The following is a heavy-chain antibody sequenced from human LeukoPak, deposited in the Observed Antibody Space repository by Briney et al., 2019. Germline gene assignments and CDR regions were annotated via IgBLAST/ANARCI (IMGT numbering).Heavy chain of an antibody. D-gene: IGHD3-16*02. CDR1: AFTFSDHT. Sequence: GGSLRLSCAASAFTFSDHTMTWVRQAPGKGLEWLSSISRRSSYIYYADSLKGRLTISRDNAKNSVYLQMDSLRAEDTAVYYCARHRTASDHWGQGILVTVSS. CDR3: ARHRTASDH. J-gene: IGHJ4*02. CDR2: ISRRSSYI. V-gene: IGHV3-21*01.